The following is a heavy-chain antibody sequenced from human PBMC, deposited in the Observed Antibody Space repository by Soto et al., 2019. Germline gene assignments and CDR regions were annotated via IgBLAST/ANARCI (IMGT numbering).Heavy chain of an antibody. V-gene: IGHV4-34*01. CDR1: GGSFSGYY. D-gene: IGHD6-13*01. Sequence: SETLRLTCAVYGGSFSGYYWSWIRQPPGKGLEWIGEINHSGSTNYNPSLKSRVTISVDTSKNQFSLKLSSVTAADTAGYYCARACGIAPSLLDYSSQGTCVTVSS. CDR3: ARACGIAPSLLDY. CDR2: INHSGST. J-gene: IGHJ4*02.